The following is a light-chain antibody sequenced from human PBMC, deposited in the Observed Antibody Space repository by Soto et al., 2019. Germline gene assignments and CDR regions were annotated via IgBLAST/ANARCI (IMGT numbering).Light chain of an antibody. J-gene: IGKJ2*01. CDR3: QQSYNSPYT. Sequence: DIQMTQSPSSLSASLADRVTITCRASQSINNYLNWYQQEEGKAPKLLIYAATSLQSGVPSRFSGSGSGTEFTLTISSLQPGDFATYYCQQSYNSPYTFGLGTKLEIK. CDR2: AAT. V-gene: IGKV1-39*01. CDR1: QSINNY.